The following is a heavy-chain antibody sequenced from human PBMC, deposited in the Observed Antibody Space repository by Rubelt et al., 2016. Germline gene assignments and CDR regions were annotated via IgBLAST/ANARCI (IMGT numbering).Heavy chain of an antibody. Sequence: QVQLQESGPGLVKPSETLSLTCTVSGGSVSSGSHYWSWIRQPPGKGLEWIGSIFYSGSTYYHPSLTSRVTISVDTSKNQFPLKVSSVTAADTAVYYCSRRNGEPIDYWGQGTLVTVSS. J-gene: IGHJ4*02. CDR1: GGSVSSGSHY. D-gene: IGHD3-10*01. V-gene: IGHV4-39*01. CDR2: IFYSGST. CDR3: SRRNGEPIDY.